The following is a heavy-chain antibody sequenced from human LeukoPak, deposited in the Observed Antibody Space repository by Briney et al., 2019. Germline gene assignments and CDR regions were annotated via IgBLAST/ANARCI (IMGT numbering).Heavy chain of an antibody. CDR2: IYYSGST. Sequence: TLSLTCTVSGGSISSGDYYWSWIREPPGKGLEWIGYIYYSGSTYYNPSLKSRVTISVDTSKNQFSLKLSSVTAADTAVYYCARDYCSGGSCYVNWFDPWGQGTLVTVSS. CDR3: ARDYCSGGSCYVNWFDP. CDR1: GGSISSGDYY. V-gene: IGHV4-30-4*01. J-gene: IGHJ5*02. D-gene: IGHD2-15*01.